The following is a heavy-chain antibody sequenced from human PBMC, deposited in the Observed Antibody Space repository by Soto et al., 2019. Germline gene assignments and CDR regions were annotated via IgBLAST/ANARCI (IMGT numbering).Heavy chain of an antibody. CDR2: INPILSMS. D-gene: IGHD3-10*01. CDR1: GDTFTFYS. J-gene: IGHJ4*02. V-gene: IGHV1-69*02. Sequence: QVQLVQSGAEVKRPGSSVKVSCKASGDTFTFYSINWVRQAPGLGLEWMGRINPILSMSNYAQRFQGRVTMTSDKFTRTDYMELSSLRSEETASYYCASSYGSGYRAFDYWGQGALVTVSS. CDR3: ASSYGSGYRAFDY.